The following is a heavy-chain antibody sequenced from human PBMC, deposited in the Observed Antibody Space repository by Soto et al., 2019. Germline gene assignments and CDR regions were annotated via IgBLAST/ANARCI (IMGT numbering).Heavy chain of an antibody. CDR3: ARDMEYYDFWSGYYSNYYYYGMDV. Sequence: PGGSLRLSCAASGFTFSSYWMSWVRQAPGKGLEWVANIKQDGSEKYYVDSVKGRFTISRDNAKNSLYLQMNSLRAEDTAVYYCARDMEYYDFWSGYYSNYYYYGMDVWGQGTTVTVSS. D-gene: IGHD3-3*01. J-gene: IGHJ6*02. V-gene: IGHV3-7*01. CDR2: IKQDGSEK. CDR1: GFTFSSYW.